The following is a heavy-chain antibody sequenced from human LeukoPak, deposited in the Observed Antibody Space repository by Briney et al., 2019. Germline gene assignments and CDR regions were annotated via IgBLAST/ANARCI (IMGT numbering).Heavy chain of an antibody. Sequence: GGTLRLSCAASGFTVNTNYMNWVRQAPGKGLEWVSAIYSGGSTYYADSVKGRFIISRDNSKNTLYLQMNSLRAEDTAVYYCARGSTSSARSHFDYWGLGTLVTVSS. CDR3: ARGSTSSARSHFDY. CDR1: GFTVNTNY. J-gene: IGHJ4*02. D-gene: IGHD2-2*01. CDR2: IYSGGST. V-gene: IGHV3-53*01.